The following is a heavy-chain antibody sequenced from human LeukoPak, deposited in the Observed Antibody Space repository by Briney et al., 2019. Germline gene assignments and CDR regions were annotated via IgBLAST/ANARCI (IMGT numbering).Heavy chain of an antibody. CDR2: IQNGGDS. Sequence: SETLSLTCNVSGSSISNGFFWAWIRQSPGKGLEWIGSIQNGGDSYYNPSLKSRTTMSVDTYKNQFSLNLTSVTAADTAVYSCAREGGDPRWLDPWGQGTLVTVSS. CDR1: GSSISNGFF. CDR3: AREGGDPRWLDP. J-gene: IGHJ5*02. D-gene: IGHD6-25*01. V-gene: IGHV4-38-2*02.